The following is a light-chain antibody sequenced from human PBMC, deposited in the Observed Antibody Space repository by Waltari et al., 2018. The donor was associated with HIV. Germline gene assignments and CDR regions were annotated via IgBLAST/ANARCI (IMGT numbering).Light chain of an antibody. CDR2: DVS. Sequence: QSALTQPTSVSGSPGQSITISCTGPSSDVGGYKYVSWYQQHPGKAPKLIIFDVSNRPSGVSNRFSGSKSGNTASLTISGLQADDEAHYFCSSYSSSSTLVVFGGGTKLTVL. V-gene: IGLV2-14*03. CDR3: SSYSSSSTLVV. CDR1: SSDVGGYKY. J-gene: IGLJ2*01.